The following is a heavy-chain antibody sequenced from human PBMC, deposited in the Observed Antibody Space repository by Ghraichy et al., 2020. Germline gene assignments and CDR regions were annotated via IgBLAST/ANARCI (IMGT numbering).Heavy chain of an antibody. CDR2: INSRSSYI. V-gene: IGHV3-21*01. CDR1: GFTFSGYT. D-gene: IGHD5-12*01. Sequence: GGSLRLSCAASGFTFSGYTMNWVRQAPGKGLEWVSSINSRSSYIYYTDSVKGRFTISRDNAKNSLYLQMDSLRAEDTAVYYCSSAPSGGYPIITPYYWGQGALVTVSS. CDR3: SSAPSGGYPIITPYY. J-gene: IGHJ4*02.